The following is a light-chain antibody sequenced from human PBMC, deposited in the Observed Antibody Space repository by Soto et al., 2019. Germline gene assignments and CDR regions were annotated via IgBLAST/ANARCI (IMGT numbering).Light chain of an antibody. CDR3: QERNRWPRGT. CDR2: SAS. J-gene: IGKJ4*01. Sequence: EIVLTQSPGTLSLSPGERATLSCRASQSVSVNFAWYQQKPGQAPRPLIYSASDRAPGIPARFSGSGSGTDFTLTISSLEPEDFAVYFCQERNRWPRGTFGAGTKVDIK. V-gene: IGKV3-11*01. CDR1: QSVSVN.